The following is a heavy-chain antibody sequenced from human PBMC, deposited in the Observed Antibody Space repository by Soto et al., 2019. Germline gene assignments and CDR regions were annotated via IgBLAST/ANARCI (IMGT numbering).Heavy chain of an antibody. Sequence: VQLGEYGGGVVQPGRSLRLSCAASGFTFSSYGMHWVRQAPGKGLEWVAVMWYHGSNKYYADSVKGRFTISRDNSKNTLYLQMNSLRAEDTAVYYCARDRDPGQWLTTNYFDYWGQGALVTVSS. V-gene: IGHV3-33*01. J-gene: IGHJ4*02. CDR1: GFTFSSYG. CDR3: ARDRDPGQWLTTNYFDY. D-gene: IGHD6-19*01. CDR2: MWYHGSNK.